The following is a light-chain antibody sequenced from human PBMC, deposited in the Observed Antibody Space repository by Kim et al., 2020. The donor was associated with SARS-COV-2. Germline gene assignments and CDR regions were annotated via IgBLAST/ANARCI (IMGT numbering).Light chain of an antibody. J-gene: IGLJ3*02. Sequence: QSALTQPPSASASPGQSVTISCTGTSSDVGGYNVVSWYQQHPGKAPKLMIYDVSERPAGVPDRFSGSKSAKTAPLTISGLRTEDEADYYCSSYASSINFGVFGGGTKLTVL. V-gene: IGLV2-8*01. CDR3: SSYASSINFGV. CDR2: DVS. CDR1: SSDVGGYNV.